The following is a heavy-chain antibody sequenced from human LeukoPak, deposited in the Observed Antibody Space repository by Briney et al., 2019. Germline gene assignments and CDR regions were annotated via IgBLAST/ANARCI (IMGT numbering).Heavy chain of an antibody. D-gene: IGHD6-6*01. V-gene: IGHV4-31*03. CDR1: RGSISSGGYY. CDR2: IYYSGST. CDR3: AREGAYTSSSADY. Sequence: SQTLSLTCTVSRGSISSGGYYWSWIRQHPGKGLEWIGYIYYSGSTYYNPSLKGRVTISVDTSKNQFSLKLSSVTAADTAVYYCAREGAYTSSSADYWGQGTLVTVSS. J-gene: IGHJ4*02.